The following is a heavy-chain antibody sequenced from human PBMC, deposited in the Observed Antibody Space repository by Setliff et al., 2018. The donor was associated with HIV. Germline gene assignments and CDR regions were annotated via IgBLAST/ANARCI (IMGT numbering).Heavy chain of an antibody. D-gene: IGHD4-17*01. V-gene: IGHV4-38-2*02. CDR2: IYHAGNT. Sequence: LSLTCTVTGYSISSGYYWAWIRQPPGKGLEWIGYIYHAGNTYYNPSLKSRVTISVDTSKNQISLRLNALTAADTAVYYCARGTTLNVVPDAFDIWGQGTMVTVSS. CDR1: GYSISSGYY. J-gene: IGHJ3*02. CDR3: ARGTTLNVVPDAFDI.